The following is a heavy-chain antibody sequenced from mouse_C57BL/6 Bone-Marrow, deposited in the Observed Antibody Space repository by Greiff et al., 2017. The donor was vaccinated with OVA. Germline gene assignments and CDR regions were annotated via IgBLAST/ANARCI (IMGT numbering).Heavy chain of an antibody. Sequence: QVQLKQSGAELARPGASVKMSCKASGYTFTSYTMHWVKQRPGQGLEWIGYINPSSGYTKSNQKFKDKATLTADKSSSTAYMQLSSLTSEDSAVYYCARGLLQRLAWFAYWGQGTLVTVSA. J-gene: IGHJ3*01. D-gene: IGHD6-1*01. V-gene: IGHV1-4*01. CDR3: ARGLLQRLAWFAY. CDR2: INPSSGYT. CDR1: GYTFTSYT.